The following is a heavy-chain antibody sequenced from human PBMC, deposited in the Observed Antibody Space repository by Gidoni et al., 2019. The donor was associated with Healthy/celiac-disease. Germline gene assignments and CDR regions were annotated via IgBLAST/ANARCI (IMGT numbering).Heavy chain of an antibody. CDR1: GFTFSSYA. CDR2: ISGSGGST. D-gene: IGHD4-17*01. Sequence: EVQLLESGGGLVQPGGSLRLSCAASGFTFSSYAMSWVRQAPGKGLEWVSAISGSGGSTYYADSVKGRFTISRDNSKNTLYLQMNSLRAEDTAVYYCAKGLRPSWEATVNFDYWGQGTLVTVSS. V-gene: IGHV3-23*01. J-gene: IGHJ4*02. CDR3: AKGLRPSWEATVNFDY.